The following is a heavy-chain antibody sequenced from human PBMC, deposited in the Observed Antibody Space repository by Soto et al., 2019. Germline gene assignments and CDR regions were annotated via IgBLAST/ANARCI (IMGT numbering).Heavy chain of an antibody. Sequence: PSETLSLTCTVSGGSISSSSYYWGWIRQPPGKGLEWIGSIYYSGSTYYNPSLKSRVTISVDTSKNQFSLKLSSVTAADTAVYYCARVYGDYAAGEIYYYYGMDVWGQGTTVTVSS. J-gene: IGHJ6*02. CDR3: ARVYGDYAAGEIYYYYGMDV. CDR2: IYYSGST. CDR1: GGSISSSSYY. D-gene: IGHD4-17*01. V-gene: IGHV4-39*07.